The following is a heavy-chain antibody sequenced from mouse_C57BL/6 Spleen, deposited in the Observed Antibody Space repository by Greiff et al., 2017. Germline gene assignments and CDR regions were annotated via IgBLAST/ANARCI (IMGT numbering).Heavy chain of an antibody. J-gene: IGHJ2*01. CDR1: GYTFTSYG. D-gene: IGHD1-1*01. Sequence: VQLQESGAELARPGASVKLSCKASGYTFTSYGISWVKQRTGQGLEWIGEIYPRSGNTYYNEKFKGKATLTADKSSSTAYMELRSLTSEDSAVYFCARGGFITTVRYFDYWGQGTTRTVSS. CDR2: IYPRSGNT. CDR3: ARGGFITTVRYFDY. V-gene: IGHV1-81*01.